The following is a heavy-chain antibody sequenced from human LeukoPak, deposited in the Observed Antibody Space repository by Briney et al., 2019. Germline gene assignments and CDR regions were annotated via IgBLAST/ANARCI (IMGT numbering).Heavy chain of an antibody. CDR3: ARLAGDVDIVATFVDY. V-gene: IGHV4-39*01. D-gene: IGHD5-12*01. CDR2: IYYSGST. J-gene: IGHJ4*02. Sequence: SETLSLTCTVSGGSISSSSYYWGWIRQPPGKGLEWIGSIYYSGSTYYNPSLKSRVTISVDTSKNQFSLKLSSVTAADTAVYYCARLAGDVDIVATFVDYWGQGTLVTVSS. CDR1: GGSISSSSYY.